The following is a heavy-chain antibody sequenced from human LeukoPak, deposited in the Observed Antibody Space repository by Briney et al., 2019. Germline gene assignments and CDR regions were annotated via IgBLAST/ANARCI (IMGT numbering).Heavy chain of an antibody. J-gene: IGHJ4*02. V-gene: IGHV3-21*01. CDR1: GFTFSSYS. CDR3: ARGRVAAAGPYDY. CDR2: ISSSSSYI. Sequence: PGGSLRLSCAASGFTFSSYSMNWVRQAPGKGLEWVSSISSSSSYIYYADSVKGRFTISRDNAKNSLYLQMNSLGAEDTAVYYCARGRVAAAGPYDYWGQGTLVTVSS. D-gene: IGHD6-13*01.